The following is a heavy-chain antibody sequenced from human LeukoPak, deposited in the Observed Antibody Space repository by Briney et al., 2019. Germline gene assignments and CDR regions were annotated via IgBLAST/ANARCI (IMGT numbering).Heavy chain of an antibody. CDR1: GFTFSSYA. CDR2: ISGSGGST. D-gene: IGHD3-22*01. Sequence: GGSLRLSCAASGFTFSSYAMSWVRQAPGKGLEWVSAISGSGGSTYYADSVKGRFTISRDNSKNTLYLQMNSLRAEDTAVYYCAIDPPGEGITMIVVVEYYYYGMDVWGQGTTVTVSS. V-gene: IGHV3-23*01. CDR3: AIDPPGEGITMIVVVEYYYYGMDV. J-gene: IGHJ6*02.